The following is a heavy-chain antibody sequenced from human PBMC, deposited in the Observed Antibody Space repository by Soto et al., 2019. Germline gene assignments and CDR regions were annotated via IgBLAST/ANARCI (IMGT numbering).Heavy chain of an antibody. V-gene: IGHV4-59*01. CDR1: GGSISSYY. J-gene: IGHJ4*02. CDR2: IYYSGST. D-gene: IGHD3-16*01. Sequence: SETLSLTCTVSGGSISSYYWSWIRQPPGKGLEWIGYIYYSGSTNYNPSLKSRATISVDTSKNQFSLKLSSVTAADTAVYYCARGVPFRRVNFDYWGQGTLVTVSS. CDR3: ARGVPFRRVNFDY.